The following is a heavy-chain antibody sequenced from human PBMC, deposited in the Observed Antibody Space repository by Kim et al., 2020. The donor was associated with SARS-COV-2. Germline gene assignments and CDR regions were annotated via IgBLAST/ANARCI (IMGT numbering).Heavy chain of an antibody. D-gene: IGHD1-26*01. CDR1: GGSISSSNW. Sequence: SETLSLTCAVSGGSISSSNWWSWVRQPPGKGLEWIGEIYHSGSTNYNPSLKSRVTISVDKSKNQFSLKLSSVTAADTAVYYCARKGWELRGNAFDIWGQGTMVTVSS. V-gene: IGHV4-4*02. CDR2: IYHSGST. J-gene: IGHJ3*02. CDR3: ARKGWELRGNAFDI.